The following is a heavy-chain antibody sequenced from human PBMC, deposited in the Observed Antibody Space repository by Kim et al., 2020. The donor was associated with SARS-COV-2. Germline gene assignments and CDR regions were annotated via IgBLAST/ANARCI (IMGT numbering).Heavy chain of an antibody. V-gene: IGHV1-2*02. CDR1: GYTFTGYY. CDR3: ARVGELGYCSSTSCSRGHFDY. CDR2: INPNSGGT. D-gene: IGHD2-2*01. Sequence: ASVKVSCKASGYTFTGYYMHWVRQAPGQGLEWMGWINPNSGGTNYAQKFQGRVTMTRDTSISTAYMELSRLRSDDTAVYYCARVGELGYCSSTSCSRGHFDYWGQGTLVTVSS. J-gene: IGHJ4*02.